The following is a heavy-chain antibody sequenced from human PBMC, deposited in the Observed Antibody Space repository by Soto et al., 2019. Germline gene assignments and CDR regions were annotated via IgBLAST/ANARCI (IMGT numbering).Heavy chain of an antibody. Sequence: GGSLRLSCTASGFTFGDYAMSWFRQAPGKGLEWVGFIRSKAYGGTTEYAASVKGRFTISRDDSKRIAYLQMNSLKTEDTAVYYCQVSGMDDFWSGYDAFDIWGQGTMVTVSS. D-gene: IGHD3-3*01. V-gene: IGHV3-49*03. CDR1: GFTFGDYA. CDR2: IRSKAYGGTT. CDR3: QVSGMDDFWSGYDAFDI. J-gene: IGHJ3*02.